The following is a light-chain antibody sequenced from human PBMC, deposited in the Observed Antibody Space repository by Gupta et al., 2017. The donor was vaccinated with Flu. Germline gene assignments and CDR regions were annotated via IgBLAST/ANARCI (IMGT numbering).Light chain of an antibody. CDR1: SSDIGGYKY. J-gene: IGLJ3*02. Sequence: SSDIGGYKYVSWYQQHPGKAPQLMIYEVTNRPSGVSNRFSGSKSGNTASLTISGLQAEDEADYYCISYTSSSTWVFGGGTKLTVL. CDR3: ISYTSSSTWV. V-gene: IGLV2-14*01. CDR2: EVT.